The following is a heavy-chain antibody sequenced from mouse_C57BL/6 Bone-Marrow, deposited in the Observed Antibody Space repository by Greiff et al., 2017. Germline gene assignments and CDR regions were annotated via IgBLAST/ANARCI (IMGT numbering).Heavy chain of an antibody. CDR2: ISDGGSYT. Sequence: EVKLVESGGGLVKPGGSLKLSCAASGFTFSSYAMSWVRQTPEKRLEWVATISDGGSYTYYPDNVKGRFTISRDNAKNNLYLQMSHLKSEDTAMYYCARSPYYYGSSYYARDYWGQGTSVTGSS. J-gene: IGHJ4*01. CDR1: GFTFSSYA. CDR3: ARSPYYYGSSYYARDY. V-gene: IGHV5-4*03. D-gene: IGHD1-1*01.